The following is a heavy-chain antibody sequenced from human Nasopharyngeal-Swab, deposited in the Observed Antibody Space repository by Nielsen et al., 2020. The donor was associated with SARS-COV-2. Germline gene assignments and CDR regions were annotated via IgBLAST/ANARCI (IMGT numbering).Heavy chain of an antibody. D-gene: IGHD3-22*01. Sequence: GESLKISCAASGFTFSSYDMHWVRQATGKGLEWVSAIGTAGDTYYPGSVKGRFTISRDNAKNSLYLQMNSLRAEDTAVYYCARDLGDSSGYFSFNYYYYGMDVWGQGTTVTVSS. V-gene: IGHV3-13*04. CDR1: GFTFSSYD. J-gene: IGHJ6*02. CDR3: ARDLGDSSGYFSFNYYYYGMDV. CDR2: IGTAGDT.